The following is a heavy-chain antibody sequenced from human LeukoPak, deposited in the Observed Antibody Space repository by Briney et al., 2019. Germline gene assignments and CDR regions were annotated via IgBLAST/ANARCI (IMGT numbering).Heavy chain of an antibody. D-gene: IGHD6-19*01. Sequence: GGSLRLSCAASGFTFSSYWMHWVRQAPGRGLVWVSLINSDGSSTRYADSVKGRFTISRDNAKNTLYLQMNSLRAEDTAVYYCARGKAVAGTFSWFDPWGQGTLVTVSS. J-gene: IGHJ5*02. V-gene: IGHV3-74*01. CDR1: GFTFSSYW. CDR2: INSDGSST. CDR3: ARGKAVAGTFSWFDP.